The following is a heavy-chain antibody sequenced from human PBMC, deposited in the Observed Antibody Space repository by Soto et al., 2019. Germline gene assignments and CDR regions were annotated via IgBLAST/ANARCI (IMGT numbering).Heavy chain of an antibody. Sequence: ASVKVSCKASGYTFTGYYVHWVRQAPGQGLEWMGWINPNSGGTNYAQKFQGWVTMTRDTSISTAYMELSRLRSDDTAVYYCARVNWNYEGMDVWGQGTTVTVSS. CDR1: GYTFTGYY. J-gene: IGHJ6*02. CDR3: ARVNWNYEGMDV. D-gene: IGHD1-1*01. V-gene: IGHV1-2*04. CDR2: INPNSGGT.